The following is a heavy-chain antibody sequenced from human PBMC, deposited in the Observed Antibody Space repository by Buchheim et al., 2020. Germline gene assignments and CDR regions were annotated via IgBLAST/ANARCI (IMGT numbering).Heavy chain of an antibody. Sequence: QVQLVESGGGVVQPWTSLRLSCVASGFSFRDSAMHWVRQAPGKGLEWVAVISYDGSNKYYADSVKGRFTISRDNSKNTLYLQMNSLRAEDTAVYYCAKDGSRGGDYVGDVLDYWGQGTL. D-gene: IGHD4-17*01. CDR1: GFSFRDSA. J-gene: IGHJ4*02. CDR3: AKDGSRGGDYVGDVLDY. V-gene: IGHV3-30*18. CDR2: ISYDGSNK.